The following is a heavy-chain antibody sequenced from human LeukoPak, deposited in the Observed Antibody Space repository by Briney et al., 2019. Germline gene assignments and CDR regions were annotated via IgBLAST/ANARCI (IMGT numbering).Heavy chain of an antibody. CDR1: GYTFISYG. J-gene: IGHJ5*02. CDR2: INAGNGNT. CDR3: ARDDEDIAAAGTGWFDP. V-gene: IGHV1-3*01. D-gene: IGHD6-13*01. Sequence: ASVKVSCKASGYTFISYGISWVRQAPGRRLEWMGWINAGNGNTKYLQKFQGRVTITRDTSASTAYMELSSLRSEDTAVYYCARDDEDIAAAGTGWFDPWGQGTLVTVSS.